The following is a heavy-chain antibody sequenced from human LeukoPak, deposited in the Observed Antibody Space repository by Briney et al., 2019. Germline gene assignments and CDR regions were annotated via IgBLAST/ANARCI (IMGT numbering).Heavy chain of an antibody. D-gene: IGHD3-22*01. CDR3: ASPETYYYDSSGLQNAFDI. V-gene: IGHV4-61*02. CDR1: GGSISSGSYC. Sequence: PSQTLSLTCTVSGGSISSGSYCWSWIRQPAGKGLEWIGRIYTTGSTYYNPSLKSRVTISVDTSKNQFSLKLSSVTAADTAVYYCASPETYYYDSSGLQNAFDIWGQGTMVTVSS. J-gene: IGHJ3*02. CDR2: IYTTGST.